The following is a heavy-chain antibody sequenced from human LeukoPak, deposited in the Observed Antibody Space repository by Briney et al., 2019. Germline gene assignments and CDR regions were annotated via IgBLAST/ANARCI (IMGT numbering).Heavy chain of an antibody. CDR1: GFTFSSYW. CDR3: ARSGAPTPDY. J-gene: IGHJ4*02. CDR2: IESDGSST. V-gene: IGHV3-74*01. D-gene: IGHD2-15*01. Sequence: GGSLRLSCAASGFTFSSYWMHWVRQAPGKGLVWVSRIESDGSSTIYADSVKGRFTISRDNAKNPLTLQMNSLRAEDTGLYYCARSGAPTPDYWGQGTLVTVSS.